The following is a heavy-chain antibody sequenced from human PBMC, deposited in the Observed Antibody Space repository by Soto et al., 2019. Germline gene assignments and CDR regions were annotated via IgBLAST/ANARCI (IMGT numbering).Heavy chain of an antibody. Sequence: QVQLVQSGAEVKKPGASVKVSCKASGYTFTSYGISWVRQAPGQGLEWMGWISAYNGNTNYAQKLQGRVTMTTDTSTSTADMELRSLRSDDTAVYYCARVSGLYGDYCYYGMDVWGQGTTVTVSS. J-gene: IGHJ6*02. CDR2: ISAYNGNT. V-gene: IGHV1-18*04. CDR1: GYTFTSYG. D-gene: IGHD4-17*01. CDR3: ARVSGLYGDYCYYGMDV.